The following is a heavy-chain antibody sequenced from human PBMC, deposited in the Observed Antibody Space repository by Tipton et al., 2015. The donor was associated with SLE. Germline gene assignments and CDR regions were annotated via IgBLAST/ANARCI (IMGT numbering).Heavy chain of an antibody. V-gene: IGHV4-59*11. D-gene: IGHD3-3*01. Sequence: TLSLTCTVSGGSLDYHYWSWIRQTPGKGLEYIGFIHYSGKTDSHPSLKSRVTMSVDTSKNQFSLRLSSVTTADTAVYYCARGFLEMSDPWGPGTLVTVSS. CDR1: GGSLDYHY. J-gene: IGHJ5*02. CDR2: IHYSGKT. CDR3: ARGFLEMSDP.